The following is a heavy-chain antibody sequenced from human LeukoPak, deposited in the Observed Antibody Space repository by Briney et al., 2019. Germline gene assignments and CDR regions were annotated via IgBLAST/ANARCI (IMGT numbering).Heavy chain of an antibody. J-gene: IGHJ4*02. V-gene: IGHV3-20*04. CDR3: ARGTLRYFDWLLYNDY. Sequence: GGSLRLSCAASGFTFDDYAMHWVRQAPGKGLEWVSGINWNGGSTGYADSVKGRFTISRDNAKNSPYLQMNSLRDEDTALYYCARGTLRYFDWLLYNDYWGQGTLVTVSS. D-gene: IGHD3-9*01. CDR2: INWNGGST. CDR1: GFTFDDYA.